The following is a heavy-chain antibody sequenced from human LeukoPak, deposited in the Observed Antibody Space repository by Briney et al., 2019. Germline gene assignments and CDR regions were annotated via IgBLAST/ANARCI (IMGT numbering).Heavy chain of an antibody. CDR1: GGSISSYY. D-gene: IGHD6-19*01. Sequence: SETLSLTCTVSGGSISSYYWSWIRQPPGKGLEWIGYIYYSGSTNYNPSLKSRVTISVDTSKNQFSLKLSSVTAADTAVYYCARGQVAGTYLFDYWGQGTLVTVSS. CDR3: ARGQVAGTYLFDY. CDR2: IYYSGST. J-gene: IGHJ4*02. V-gene: IGHV4-59*01.